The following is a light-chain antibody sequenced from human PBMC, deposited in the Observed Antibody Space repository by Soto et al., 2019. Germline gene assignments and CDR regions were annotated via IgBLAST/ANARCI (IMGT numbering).Light chain of an antibody. CDR1: QDIRNH. CDR2: AAS. Sequence: DIQMTQSPSALSASAGDRVTITCRATQDIRNHLAWFQQKPGQVPELLIYAASILQSGVPSRFSGSGSGTDFTLTITSLQPEDVATYYCQKYDSAPGTFGQGTKLEIK. CDR3: QKYDSAPGT. V-gene: IGKV1-27*01. J-gene: IGKJ1*01.